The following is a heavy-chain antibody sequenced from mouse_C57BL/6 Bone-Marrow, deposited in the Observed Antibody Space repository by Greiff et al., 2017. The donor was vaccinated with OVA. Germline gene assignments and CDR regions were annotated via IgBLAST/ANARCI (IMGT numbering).Heavy chain of an antibody. V-gene: IGHV5-9-1*02. CDR3: TRDRWLLSFDY. J-gene: IGHJ2*01. Sequence: EVMLVESGEGLVKPGGSLKLSCAASGFTFSSYAMSWVRQTPEKRLEWVAYISSGGDYIYYADTVKGRFTISRANARNTLYLQMSSLKSEDTAMYYCTRDRWLLSFDYWGQGTTLTVSS. CDR1: GFTFSSYA. D-gene: IGHD2-3*01. CDR2: ISSGGDYI.